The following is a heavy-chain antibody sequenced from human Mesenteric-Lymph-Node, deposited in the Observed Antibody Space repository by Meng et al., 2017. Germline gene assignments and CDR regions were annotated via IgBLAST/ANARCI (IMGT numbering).Heavy chain of an antibody. J-gene: IGHJ4*02. D-gene: IGHD3-22*01. CDR3: ARDRLYYYGSIGYSGQGGEVDY. CDR1: GFTFSSYS. V-gene: IGHV3-21*01. CDR2: ISSSSSYI. Sequence: GESLKISCAASGFTFSSYSMNWVRQAPGKGLEWVSSISSSSSYIYYADSVKGRFTISRDNAKNSLYLQMNSLRAEDTAVYYCARDRLYYYGSIGYSGQGGEVDYWGQGTLVTVSS.